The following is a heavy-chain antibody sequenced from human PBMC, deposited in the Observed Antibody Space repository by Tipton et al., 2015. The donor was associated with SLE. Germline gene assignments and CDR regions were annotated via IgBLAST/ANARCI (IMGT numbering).Heavy chain of an antibody. Sequence: GSLRLSCAASGFAVTSYYMNWVRQAPGRGLEWVSLIYKTGGTHYADSVEGRFTISRDSSKNTLYLQMNSLRAEDTAVYYCASLLRFLERFDPWGQGTLVTVSS. D-gene: IGHD3-3*01. CDR1: GFAVTSYY. CDR3: ASLLRFLERFDP. V-gene: IGHV3-66*01. J-gene: IGHJ5*02. CDR2: IYKTGGT.